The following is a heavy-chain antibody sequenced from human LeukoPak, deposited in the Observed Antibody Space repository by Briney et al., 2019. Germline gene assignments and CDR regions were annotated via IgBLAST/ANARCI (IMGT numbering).Heavy chain of an antibody. D-gene: IGHD2-15*01. J-gene: IGHJ4*02. Sequence: PGGSLRPSCAASGFTFSSYAMHWVRQAPGKGLEWVAVISYDGSNKYYADSVKGRFTISRDNSKNTLYLQMNSMRAEDTAVYYCSRVVVVRRAGVMPLAYWGQGTLVTVSS. CDR3: SRVVVVRRAGVMPLAY. CDR1: GFTFSSYA. V-gene: IGHV3-30*04. CDR2: ISYDGSNK.